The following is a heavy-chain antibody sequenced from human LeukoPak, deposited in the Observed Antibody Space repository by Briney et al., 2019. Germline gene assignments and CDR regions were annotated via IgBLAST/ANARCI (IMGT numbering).Heavy chain of an antibody. V-gene: IGHV3-23*01. CDR1: GFTFSSYG. D-gene: IGHD6-19*01. Sequence: GGSLGLSCAASGFTFSSYGITWVRQAPGKGLEWVSTISATGGSTYYADSVKGRITISRDNSKDTLYLQMNSLRAEDTAVYYCAKGGYSSGWRNYFDYWGQGTLVTVSS. J-gene: IGHJ4*02. CDR3: AKGGYSSGWRNYFDY. CDR2: ISATGGST.